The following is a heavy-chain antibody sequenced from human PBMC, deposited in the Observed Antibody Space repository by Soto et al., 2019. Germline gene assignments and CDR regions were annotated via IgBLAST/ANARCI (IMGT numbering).Heavy chain of an antibody. J-gene: IGHJ3*01. CDR3: ARSFAFDV. CDR2: TSPSGSTI. Sequence: GGSLRLSCAASGFTLSSNSMSWVRQAPGKGLEWISYTSPSGSTIYYADSVKGRFTISRDTAKNSVFLQMHSLRDEDTAVYYCARSFAFDVWGLGTMVTVSS. V-gene: IGHV3-48*02. CDR1: GFTLSSNS.